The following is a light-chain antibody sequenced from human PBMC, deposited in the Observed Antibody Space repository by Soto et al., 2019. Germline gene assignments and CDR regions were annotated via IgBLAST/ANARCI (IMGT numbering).Light chain of an antibody. J-gene: IGLJ3*02. V-gene: IGLV1-40*01. CDR1: TSNLGAGYD. Sequence: QSVLTQPPSVSGAPGQRVTLSCTGNTSNLGAGYDVHWYQQLPGAAPKLVIFGNRNRPSGVPERFSGSKSGTSASLAITGLQAEYEADYYCQAYDYSLTASVFGGGTKLPVL. CDR2: GNR. CDR3: QAYDYSLTASV.